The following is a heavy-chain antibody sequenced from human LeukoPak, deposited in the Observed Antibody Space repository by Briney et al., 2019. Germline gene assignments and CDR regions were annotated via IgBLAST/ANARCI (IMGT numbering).Heavy chain of an antibody. D-gene: IGHD2-21*02. J-gene: IGHJ4*02. CDR2: LTRSGGST. Sequence: PGGSLRLSCVGSGFTLSSSAMTWVRQAPEKGLEWVSSLTRSGGSTYYADSVKGRFTISRDNSKNTLYLQMNSLRAEDTAVYYCAKAIGSSVTVADYWGQGTLVTVSS. CDR3: AKAIGSSVTVADY. V-gene: IGHV3-23*01. CDR1: GFTLSSSA.